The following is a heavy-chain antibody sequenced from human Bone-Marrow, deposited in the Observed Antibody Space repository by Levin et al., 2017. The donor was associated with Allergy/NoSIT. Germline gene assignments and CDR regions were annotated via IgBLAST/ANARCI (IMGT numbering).Heavy chain of an antibody. CDR3: AKEMGIGLPYDY. V-gene: IGHV3-23*01. D-gene: IGHD1-26*01. CDR1: GFTFSNYA. CDR2: VNSRGDET. J-gene: IGHJ4*02. Sequence: QTGGSLRLSCAASGFTFSNYAMSWVRQAPGKGLEWVSAVNSRGDETYYTDSVRSRFTISRDNSKNTMYLQMNSLRDEDTAVYYCAKEMGIGLPYDYWGQGTLVTISS.